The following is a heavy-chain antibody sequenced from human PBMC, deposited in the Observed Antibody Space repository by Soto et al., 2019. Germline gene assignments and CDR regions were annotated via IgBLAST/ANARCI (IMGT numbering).Heavy chain of an antibody. J-gene: IGHJ4*02. D-gene: IGHD2-21*01. CDR2: VSHSGTS. V-gene: IGHV4-30-4*01. CDR3: ARATAYCGRTDCYPFDN. CDR1: GGSVNNNDYS. Sequence: TSETLSLTCTVSGGSVNNNDYSWTWIRQSSEKGLEWLGYVSHSGTSSYNPSFMSRPSISVESSRNQFSLRLTSVTAADTAMYYCARATAYCGRTDCYPFDNWGQGVQVTVSS.